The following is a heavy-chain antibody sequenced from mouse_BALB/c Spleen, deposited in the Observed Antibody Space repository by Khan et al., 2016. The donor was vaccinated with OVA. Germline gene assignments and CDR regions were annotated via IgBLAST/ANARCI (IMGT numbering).Heavy chain of an antibody. Sequence: QVQLQQPGAELMRPGASVKLSCKASGYTFTSYWMNWVRQRPGQGLEWVGKINPSDSESHYNQMFKDKATLTVDKSSGTAYMKLSSLTSEDSAVYYCTRREKYGYDPSWFAYWGQGTLVTVSA. CDR3: TRREKYGYDPSWFAY. D-gene: IGHD2-2*01. V-gene: IGHV1-61*01. CDR1: GYTFTSYW. J-gene: IGHJ3*01. CDR2: INPSDSES.